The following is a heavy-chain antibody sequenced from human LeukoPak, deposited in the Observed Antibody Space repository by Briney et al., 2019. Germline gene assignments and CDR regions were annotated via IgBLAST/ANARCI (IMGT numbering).Heavy chain of an antibody. D-gene: IGHD5-18*01. V-gene: IGHV3-23*01. Sequence: PGGSLRLSCAASGFTFTNYAMSWVRQAPGKGLEWVSAISASGGSTYYADSGKGRFTISRDNSKNTLYLQMNSLRAEDTAVYYCVKDERGYSYGYFRGQGTLVTVSS. CDR3: VKDERGYSYGYF. CDR1: GFTFTNYA. CDR2: ISASGGST. J-gene: IGHJ4*02.